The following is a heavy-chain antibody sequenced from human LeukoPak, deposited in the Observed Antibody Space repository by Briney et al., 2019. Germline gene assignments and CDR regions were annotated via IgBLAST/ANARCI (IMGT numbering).Heavy chain of an antibody. V-gene: IGHV1-18*01. Sequence: ASVKVSCRASGYTFTSYGISWVRQAPGQGLEWMGWISAYNGNTKYTQKLQGRVTVTTDTSTSTAYMELRSLRSDDTAVCYCARDNPSGYGDYGIDYWGQGTLVTVSS. CDR1: GYTFTSYG. J-gene: IGHJ4*02. D-gene: IGHD4-17*01. CDR2: ISAYNGNT. CDR3: ARDNPSGYGDYGIDY.